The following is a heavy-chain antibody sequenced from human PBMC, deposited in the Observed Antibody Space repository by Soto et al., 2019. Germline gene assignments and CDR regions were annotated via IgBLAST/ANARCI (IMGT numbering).Heavy chain of an antibody. CDR2: LMSKTDGGTT. D-gene: IGHD2-2*01. CDR3: AAGTGRTDLDY. Sequence: EVQLVESGGGLVKPGGSLRLSCAASGFDFSKAWMSWVRQAPGKGLEWVGRLMSKTDGGTTVYAAPAKGRFTISRDDSKNTLYLQMSSLNTEDTAVYYCAAGTGRTDLDYWGQGTLVTVSS. V-gene: IGHV3-15*01. CDR1: GFDFSKAW. J-gene: IGHJ4*02.